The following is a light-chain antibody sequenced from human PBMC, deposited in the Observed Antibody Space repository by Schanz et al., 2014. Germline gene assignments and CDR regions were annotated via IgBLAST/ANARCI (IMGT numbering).Light chain of an antibody. CDR3: QTWGTGIRV. CDR1: SGHSNYA. Sequence: QLVLTQSPSASASLGASVRLTCTLSSGHSNYAIAWHQQQPEQGPRYLMKVNSDGSHTKGDGIPDRFSGSSSGAERYLTIFSLQSEDEADYYCQTWGTGIRVFGGGTKVTVL. J-gene: IGLJ2*01. V-gene: IGLV4-69*01. CDR2: VNSDGSH.